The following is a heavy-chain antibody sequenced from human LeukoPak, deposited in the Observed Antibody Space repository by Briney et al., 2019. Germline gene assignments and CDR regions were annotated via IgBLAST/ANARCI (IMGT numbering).Heavy chain of an antibody. CDR1: GYTFSGSY. CDR3: ARDYSYGYWFDP. V-gene: IGHV1-18*04. J-gene: IGHJ5*02. Sequence: ASVKVSCKASGYTFSGSYIHWVRQAPGQGLEWMGWISAYNGNTNYAQKLQGRVTMTTDTSTSTAYMELRSLRSDDTAVYYCARDYSYGYWFDPWGQGTLVTVSS. CDR2: ISAYNGNT. D-gene: IGHD5-18*01.